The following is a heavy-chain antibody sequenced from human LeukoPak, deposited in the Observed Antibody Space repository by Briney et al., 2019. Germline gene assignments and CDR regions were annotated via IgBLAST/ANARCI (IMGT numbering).Heavy chain of an antibody. CDR2: IKSDGSAT. D-gene: IGHD1-26*01. Sequence: PGGSLRLSCAASGYTFSAYWMHWVRQVAGKGLMWVSRIKSDGSATTYAGSVKGRFTISRDNAKNTLFLQMNSLRVEDTAVYYCVRVRQRVGATDDAFDMWGQGTTVIVSS. J-gene: IGHJ3*02. V-gene: IGHV3-74*01. CDR1: GYTFSAYW. CDR3: VRVRQRVGATDDAFDM.